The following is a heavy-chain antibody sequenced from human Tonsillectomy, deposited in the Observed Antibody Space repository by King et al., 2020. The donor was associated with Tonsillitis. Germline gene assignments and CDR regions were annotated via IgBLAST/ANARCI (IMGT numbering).Heavy chain of an antibody. CDR3: ASDWGSGWLRAEYFQH. CDR2: ISYDGSNK. J-gene: IGHJ1*01. V-gene: IGHV3-30*04. Sequence: LVQSGGGVVQPGRSLRLSCAASGFTFSSYAMHWVRQAPGKGLEWVAVISYDGSNKYYADSVKGRFTISRDNSKNTLYLQMNSLRAEDTAVYYCASDWGSGWLRAEYFQHWGQGTLVTVSS. CDR1: GFTFSSYA. D-gene: IGHD6-19*01.